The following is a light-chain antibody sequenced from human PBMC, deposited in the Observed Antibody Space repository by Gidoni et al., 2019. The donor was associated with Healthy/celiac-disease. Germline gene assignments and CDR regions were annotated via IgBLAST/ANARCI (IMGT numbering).Light chain of an antibody. J-gene: IGLJ2*01. CDR1: SSDVGSYKL. V-gene: IGLV2-23*02. CDR2: EVS. CDR3: CSYAGSSTVV. Sequence: SALTQPAPVSGSPGQPITISCTGTSSDVGSYKLVSWYQQHPGKAPKLMIYEVSKRPSGVSNRFSGSKSGNTASLTISGLQAEDEADYYCCSYAGSSTVVFGGGTKLTVL.